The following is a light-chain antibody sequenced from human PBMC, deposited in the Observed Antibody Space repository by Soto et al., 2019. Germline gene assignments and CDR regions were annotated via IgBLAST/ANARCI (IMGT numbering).Light chain of an antibody. J-gene: IGLJ1*01. CDR2: DVT. V-gene: IGLV2-11*01. Sequence: QSALTQPRSVSGSPGQSVTISCTGTSSDIGGYNYVSWFQQHPGRAPKLMIYDVTKRPSGVPDRFSGSKAGNTASLTISGLQAEDEGDDYCSSYTTSSTVVFGTGTKLTVL. CDR1: SSDIGGYNY. CDR3: SSYTTSSTVV.